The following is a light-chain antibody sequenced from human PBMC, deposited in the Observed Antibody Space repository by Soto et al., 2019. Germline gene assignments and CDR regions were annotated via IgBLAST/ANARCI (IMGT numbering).Light chain of an antibody. Sequence: EIVMTQSPATLSVSPGERATLSCRASQSVSSNLAWYQQKPGQTPRLLIYAASTSATDIPARFSGSGSATEFTLTISSLQSEDSAVYYCQQYHQWRTFGQGTKVEIK. CDR2: AAS. CDR1: QSVSSN. CDR3: QQYHQWRT. V-gene: IGKV3-15*01. J-gene: IGKJ1*01.